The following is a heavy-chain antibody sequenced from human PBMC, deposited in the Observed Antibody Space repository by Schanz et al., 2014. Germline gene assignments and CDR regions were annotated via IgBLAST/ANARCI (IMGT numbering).Heavy chain of an antibody. CDR1: GGSISSGGYY. J-gene: IGHJ4*02. CDR2: IYYSGST. V-gene: IGHV4-31*03. CDR3: ARPGGSSWSFAY. Sequence: QVQLQESGPGLVKLSQTLSLTCTVSGGSISSGGYYWSWIRQHPGKGLEWIGYIYYSGSTYYNPSLKRRVPISVDPPKNQSSLKLSSVTAADTAVYYCARPGGSSWSFAYWGLGRLVIVSS. D-gene: IGHD6-13*01.